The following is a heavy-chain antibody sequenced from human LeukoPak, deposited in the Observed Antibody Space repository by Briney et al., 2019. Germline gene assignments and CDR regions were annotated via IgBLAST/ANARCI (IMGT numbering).Heavy chain of an antibody. V-gene: IGHV3-30*19. D-gene: IGHD4/OR15-4a*01. J-gene: IGHJ5*02. CDR2: ISYDGSNK. CDR3: ARDKLLEYGNWFDP. Sequence: GRSLRLSCAASGFTFSSYGMHWVRQAPGKGLEWVAVISYDGSNKYYADSVKGRFTISRDNSKNTLYLQMNSLRAEDTAIYYCARDKLLEYGNWFDPWGQGTLVTVSP. CDR1: GFTFSSYG.